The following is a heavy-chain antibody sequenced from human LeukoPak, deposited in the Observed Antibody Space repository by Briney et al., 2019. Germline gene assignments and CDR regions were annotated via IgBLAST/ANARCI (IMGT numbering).Heavy chain of an antibody. CDR2: INHSGTT. V-gene: IGHV4-38-2*02. CDR3: ARVGPYYYYYMDV. Sequence: SETLSLTCTVSDYSISSGYYWGWIRQPPGKGLEWIGSINHSGTTYYNPSLKSRVTISVDTSKNQFSLKLSSVTAADTAVYYCARVGPYYYYYMDVWGKGTTVTVSS. J-gene: IGHJ6*03. CDR1: DYSISSGYY.